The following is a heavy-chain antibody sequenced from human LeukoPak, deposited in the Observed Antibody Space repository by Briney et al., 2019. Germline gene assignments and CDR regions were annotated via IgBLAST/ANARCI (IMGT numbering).Heavy chain of an antibody. D-gene: IGHD2-2*01. CDR3: ARSPIVVPAACFDY. CDR1: GYTFTSYG. J-gene: IGHJ4*02. Sequence: ASVKVSCKASGYTFTSYGISWVRQAPGQGLEWMGWISAYNGNTNYAQKFQGRVTITADESTSTAYMELSSLRSEDTAVYYCARSPIVVPAACFDYWGQGTLVTVSS. CDR2: ISAYNGNT. V-gene: IGHV1-18*01.